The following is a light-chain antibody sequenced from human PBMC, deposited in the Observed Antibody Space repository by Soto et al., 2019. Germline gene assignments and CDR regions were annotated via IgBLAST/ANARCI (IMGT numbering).Light chain of an antibody. CDR1: SSDVDGYNY. CDR3: RSYTSSSTLHVV. V-gene: IGLV2-14*01. CDR2: DVS. Sequence: QSALTQPASVSGSPGQSSTISCTGTSSDVDGYNYVSWYQQHPGKAPKLMIYDVSNRPSGVSNRFSGSKSGNTASLTISGLQADDEADYYCRSYTSSSTLHVVFGGGTKLTVL. J-gene: IGLJ2*01.